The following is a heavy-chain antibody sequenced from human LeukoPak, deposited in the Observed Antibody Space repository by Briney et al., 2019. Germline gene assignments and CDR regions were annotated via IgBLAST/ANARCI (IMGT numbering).Heavy chain of an antibody. CDR2: INPSGVST. J-gene: IGHJ4*02. CDR1: GDTFTTYY. CDR3: ARDGLCRGTSCYDY. D-gene: IGHD2-2*01. Sequence: ASVKVSCKASGDTFTTYYIHWVRQAPGPGLEWMGMINPSGVSTSDAQKFQGRVTMTRDTSTSTVHMALSSLRSEDTAIYYCARDGLCRGTSCYDYWGQGTLVTVSS. V-gene: IGHV1-46*01.